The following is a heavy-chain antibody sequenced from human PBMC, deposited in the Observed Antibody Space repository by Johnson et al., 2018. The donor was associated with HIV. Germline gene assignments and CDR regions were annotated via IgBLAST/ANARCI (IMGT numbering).Heavy chain of an antibody. D-gene: IGHD2-15*01. CDR1: GFTFDDYG. J-gene: IGHJ3*01. V-gene: IGHV3-20*04. CDR3: VRDTGYCSGGRCDDAFDV. CDR2: INWNGGST. Sequence: VQLVESGGGLVKPGGSLRLSCAASGFTFDDYGMNWVRQTPGKGLEWVSGINWNGGSTGFADSVKGRFTISRDNAKNSMYLQMNSLRVEDTALYYCVRDTGYCSGGRCDDAFDVWGQGTVVTVSS.